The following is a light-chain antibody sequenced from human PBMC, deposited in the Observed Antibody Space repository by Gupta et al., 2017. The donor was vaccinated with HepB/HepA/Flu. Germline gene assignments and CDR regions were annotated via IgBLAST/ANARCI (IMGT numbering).Light chain of an antibody. V-gene: IGKV3-15*01. J-gene: IGKJ4*02. CDR1: QRVSNN. CDR3: QQHKSWPLT. CDR2: GAY. Sequence: EIVMTQSPATLSVSPGERAILSCRASQRVSNNLAWYQHHPGQAPRRLIYGAYTRASGIPARFSGSGSGTEFTLTISSLESEDVAVYYCQQHKSWPLTFGEGTNVEIK.